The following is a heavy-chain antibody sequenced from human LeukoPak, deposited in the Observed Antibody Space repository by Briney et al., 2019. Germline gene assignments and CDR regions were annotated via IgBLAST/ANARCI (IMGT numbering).Heavy chain of an antibody. CDR3: AKGPYYYGSGSRLMGYFDY. Sequence: GGSLRLSCAASGFTFSSYAMSWVRQAPGKGLEWVSAISGSGGSTYYADSVKGRFTISRDNAKNSLYLQMNSLRAEDTALYYCAKGPYYYGSGSRLMGYFDYWGQGTLVTVSS. CDR2: ISGSGGST. CDR1: GFTFSSYA. V-gene: IGHV3-23*01. J-gene: IGHJ4*02. D-gene: IGHD3-10*01.